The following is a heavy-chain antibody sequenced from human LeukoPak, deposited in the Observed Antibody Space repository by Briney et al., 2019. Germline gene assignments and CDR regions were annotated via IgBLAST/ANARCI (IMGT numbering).Heavy chain of an antibody. Sequence: SETLSLTCTVSGGSINSYYWSWIRQPAGKGLEWIGRIYTSGSTNYNPSLKSRVTISVDTSKNQFSLKLSSVTAADTAVYYCARGPAVGSNWFDPWGQGTLVTVSS. J-gene: IGHJ5*02. CDR1: GGSINSYY. V-gene: IGHV4-4*07. CDR2: IYTSGST. D-gene: IGHD3-16*01. CDR3: ARGPAVGSNWFDP.